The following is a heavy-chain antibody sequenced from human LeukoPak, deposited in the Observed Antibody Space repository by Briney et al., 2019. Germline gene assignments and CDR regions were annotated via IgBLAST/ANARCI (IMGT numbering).Heavy chain of an antibody. CDR3: VRDGGVSGYDLLDY. D-gene: IGHD5-12*01. CDR2: INQDGSEE. V-gene: IGHV3-7*01. Sequence: GGSLRLSCAASGFTFSNYWMSWVRQAPGKGLEWVAHINQDGSEEHYMDSVKARFIVSRDNAKNSLSLQMDSLRAEDTAVYYCVRDGGVSGYDLLDYWGQGTLVTVSS. J-gene: IGHJ4*02. CDR1: GFTFSNYW.